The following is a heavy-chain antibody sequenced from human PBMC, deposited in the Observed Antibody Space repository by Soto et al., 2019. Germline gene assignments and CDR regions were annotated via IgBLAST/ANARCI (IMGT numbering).Heavy chain of an antibody. D-gene: IGHD2-8*02. J-gene: IGHJ4*02. CDR3: ARDKITGLFDY. CDR2: IYYSGST. CDR1: GGSISSYY. Sequence: SETLSLTCTVSGGSISSYYWSWIRQPPGKGLEWIGYIYYSGSTNYNPSLKSRVTISVDTSENQFSLKLNSMTAADTAVYYCARDKITGLFDYWGQGTLVTVSS. V-gene: IGHV4-59*12.